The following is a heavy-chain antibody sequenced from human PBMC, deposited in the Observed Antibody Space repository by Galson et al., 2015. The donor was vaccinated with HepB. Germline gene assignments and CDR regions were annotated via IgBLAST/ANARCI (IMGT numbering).Heavy chain of an antibody. CDR3: ARQHDTSGYYAY. CDR1: GVTFSRYA. J-gene: IGHJ4*02. V-gene: IGHV1-69*13. Sequence: SVKVSCKASGVTFSRYAISWLRQAPGQGLEWMGGIIPLFGSANYAQKLQGRVTITADESTSTTYMELSSLRSEDTALYYCARQHDTSGYYAYWGQGTLVTVSS. D-gene: IGHD3-22*01. CDR2: IIPLFGSA.